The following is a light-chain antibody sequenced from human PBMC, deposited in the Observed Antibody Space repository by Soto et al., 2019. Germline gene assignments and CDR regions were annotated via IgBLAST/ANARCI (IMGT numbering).Light chain of an antibody. CDR1: QSVSNN. CDR3: LQYNDWHRT. V-gene: IGKV3-15*01. Sequence: EIVMTQSPATLSVSPGDRATLSCRAGQSVSNNLAWYQQKPGQTPRLVIYGASNRATGVPARFSGSGSGTDFTLTISSLQSEDFAVYYCLQYNDWHRTFGQGTKVEIK. CDR2: GAS. J-gene: IGKJ1*01.